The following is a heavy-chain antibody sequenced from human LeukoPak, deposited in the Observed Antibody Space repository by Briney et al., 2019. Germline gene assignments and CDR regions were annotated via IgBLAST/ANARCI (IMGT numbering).Heavy chain of an antibody. V-gene: IGHV4-61*02. Sequence: SQTLSLTCTVSGGSISSGTNYWSWIRQPAGKGLEWIGRIHTSGSTNHNPSLRSRVTISVDTSKNQFSLKLSSVTAADTAVYYCARDQWGGTYIHDAFDIWGQGTMVTVSS. CDR3: ARDQWGGTYIHDAFDI. CDR2: IHTSGST. CDR1: GGSISSGTNY. J-gene: IGHJ3*02. D-gene: IGHD1-26*01.